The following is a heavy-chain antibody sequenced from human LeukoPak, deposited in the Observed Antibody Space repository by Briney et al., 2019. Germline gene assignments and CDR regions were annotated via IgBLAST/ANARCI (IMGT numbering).Heavy chain of an antibody. D-gene: IGHD1-26*01. CDR1: GGSFSGYY. V-gene: IGHV4-34*01. CDR2: IYYSGST. J-gene: IGHJ4*02. CDR3: ARHGGSYWGYYFDY. Sequence: SETLSLTCAVYGGSFSGYYWSWIRQPPGKGLEWIGSIYYSGSTYYNPSLKSRVTISVDTSKNQFSLKLSSVTAADTAVYYCARHGGSYWGYYFDYWGQGTLVTVSS.